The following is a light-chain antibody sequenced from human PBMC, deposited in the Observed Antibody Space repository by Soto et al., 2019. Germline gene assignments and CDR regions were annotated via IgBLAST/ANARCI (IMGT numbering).Light chain of an antibody. CDR1: SSDVGRYNL. V-gene: IGLV2-23*01. CDR3: CSYAGGTSVV. CDR2: EDI. J-gene: IGLJ2*01. Sequence: QSALTQPASVSGSPGQSITISCTGSSSDVGRYNLVSWYQQHPGKAPKLMIYEDIERPSGVSNRFSGSKSGNTASLTISGLQTEDEADYYCCSYAGGTSVVFGGGTKSPS.